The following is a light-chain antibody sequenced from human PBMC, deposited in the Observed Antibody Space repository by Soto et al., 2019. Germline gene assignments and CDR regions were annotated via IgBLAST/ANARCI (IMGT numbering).Light chain of an antibody. CDR3: NSYTTNNTYV. Sequence: QSVLTQPASVSGSPGQSTTISCTGSSSDIGAYNYVSWFQQYPGKAPKLIISEVSNRPSGVSNRFSGSKSGTAASLTISGLQTEDEADYYCNSYTTNNTYVFGTGTKVTVL. CDR1: SSDIGAYNY. V-gene: IGLV2-14*01. CDR2: EVS. J-gene: IGLJ1*01.